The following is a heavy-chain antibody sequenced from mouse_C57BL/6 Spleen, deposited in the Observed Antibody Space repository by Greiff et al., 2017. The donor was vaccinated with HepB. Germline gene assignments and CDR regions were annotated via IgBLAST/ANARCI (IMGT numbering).Heavy chain of an antibody. Sequence: VQLQQSGAELARPGASVKMSCKASGYTFTSYTMHWVKQRPGQGLEWIGYINPSSGYTKYNQKFKDKATLTADKSSSTAYMQLSSLTSEDSAVYYWAREGIYYGHGDYFDYWGQGTTLTVSS. J-gene: IGHJ2*01. V-gene: IGHV1-4*01. CDR1: GYTFTSYT. CDR3: AREGIYYGHGDYFDY. CDR2: INPSSGYT. D-gene: IGHD2-1*01.